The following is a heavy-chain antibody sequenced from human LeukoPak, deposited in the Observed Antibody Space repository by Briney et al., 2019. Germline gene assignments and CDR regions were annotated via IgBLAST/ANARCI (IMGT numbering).Heavy chain of an antibody. J-gene: IGHJ4*02. D-gene: IGHD3-10*01. CDR2: IYTSGST. CDR1: DGSISSGSYY. V-gene: IGHV4-61*02. Sequence: SETLSLTCTVSDGSISSGSYYWSWIRQPAGKGLEWIGRIYTSGSTNYNPSLKSRVTISVDTSKNQFSLKLSSVTAADTAVYYCARDRFGELLVDYWGQGTLVTVSS. CDR3: ARDRFGELLVDY.